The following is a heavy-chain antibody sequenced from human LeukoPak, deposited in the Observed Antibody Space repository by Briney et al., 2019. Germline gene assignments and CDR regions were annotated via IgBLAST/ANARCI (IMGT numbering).Heavy chain of an antibody. D-gene: IGHD6-13*01. CDR2: ISWSSGSI. CDR1: GFTFDDYA. V-gene: IGHV3-9*01. J-gene: IGHJ5*02. Sequence: SLRLSCAASGFTFDDYAMHWVRQAPGKGLEWVSGISWSSGSIGYADSVKGRFTISRDNAKNSLYLQMNSLRAEDTALYYCAKEIAAAGPPRSSWFDPWGQGTLVTVSS. CDR3: AKEIAAAGPPRSSWFDP.